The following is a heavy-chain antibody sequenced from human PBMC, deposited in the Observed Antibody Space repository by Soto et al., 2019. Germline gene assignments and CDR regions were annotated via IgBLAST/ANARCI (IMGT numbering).Heavy chain of an antibody. CDR1: GASITDTY. Sequence: SETLSLTCSVSGASITDTYWTWIRHPPGKGLEYIGYIYYSGTTNYNPSLKSRVAISVDTSQNQISLQLNSVTAADTAIYFCAGHGLTATMAPHYYFGMDVWGQGTTVTVSS. D-gene: IGHD1-20*01. V-gene: IGHV4-59*08. J-gene: IGHJ6*02. CDR2: IYYSGTT. CDR3: AGHGLTATMAPHYYFGMDV.